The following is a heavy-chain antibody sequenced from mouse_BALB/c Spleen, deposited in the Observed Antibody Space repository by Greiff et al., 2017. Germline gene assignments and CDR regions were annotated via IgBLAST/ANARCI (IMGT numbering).Heavy chain of an antibody. V-gene: IGHV5-12-2*01. CDR3: ARHEGGYFDY. CDR2: ISNGGGST. CDR1: GFTFSSYT. J-gene: IGHJ2*01. Sequence: EVNVVESGGGLVQPGGSLKLSCAASGFTFSSYTMSWVRQTPEKRLEWVAYISNGGGSTYYPDTVKGRFTISRDNAKNTLYLQMSSLKSEDTAMYYCARHEGGYFDYWGQGTTLTVSS.